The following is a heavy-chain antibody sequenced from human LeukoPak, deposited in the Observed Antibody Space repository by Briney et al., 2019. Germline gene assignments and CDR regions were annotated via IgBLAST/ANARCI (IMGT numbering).Heavy chain of an antibody. CDR2: IYYSGST. Sequence: PSETLSLTCTVSGGSISSYYWSWTRQPPGKGLEWIGYIYYSGSTNYNPSLKSRVTISVDTSKNQFSLKLSSVTAADTAVYYCARGYSSGWGTLFDYWGQGTLVTVSS. CDR3: ARGYSSGWGTLFDY. J-gene: IGHJ4*02. CDR1: GGSISSYY. V-gene: IGHV4-59*01. D-gene: IGHD6-19*01.